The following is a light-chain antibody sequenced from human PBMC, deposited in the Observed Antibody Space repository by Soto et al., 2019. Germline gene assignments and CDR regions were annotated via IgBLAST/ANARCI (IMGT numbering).Light chain of an antibody. CDR2: AAS. CDR1: QHIGIY. J-gene: IGKJ2*01. CDR3: HQANSLPYT. V-gene: IGKV1-12*01. Sequence: DIQMTQSPSSVSASVEDRVTMTCRATQHIGIYLAWYQQKPGKAPKLLIYAASTLQSGVPSRFRGSGSGTDFTLTISSLQPEDFATYFCHQANSLPYTFGQGTKVDIK.